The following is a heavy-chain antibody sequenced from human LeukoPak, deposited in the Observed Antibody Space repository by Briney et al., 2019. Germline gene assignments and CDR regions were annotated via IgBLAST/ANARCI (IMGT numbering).Heavy chain of an antibody. J-gene: IGHJ4*02. CDR1: GFTFTTHG. CDR2: ISYGGGNI. CDR3: AKGGTSSVLYLDF. D-gene: IGHD2-2*01. Sequence: QPGRSLRLSCAVSGFTFTTHGMHWVRQAPGKGLEWVAFISYGGGNIYYAEAVKGRFTASRDNSKNTLFLQMNSLRAEDTAVYYCAKGGTSSVLYLDFWGQGTLVTVSS. V-gene: IGHV3-30*18.